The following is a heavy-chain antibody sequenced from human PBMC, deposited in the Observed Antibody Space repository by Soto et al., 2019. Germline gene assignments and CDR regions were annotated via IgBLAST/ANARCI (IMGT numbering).Heavy chain of an antibody. CDR2: ISGSGGST. J-gene: IGHJ4*02. Sequence: GGSLRLAGAASGFTFSSYSMSWVRQAPGKGLEWVSAISGSGGSTYYADSVKGRFTISRDNSKNTLYLQMNSLRAEDTAVYYCVKTHYNRYLGDFDYWGRGTMVAVSS. V-gene: IGHV3-23*01. CDR3: VKTHYNRYLGDFDY. D-gene: IGHD3-16*01. CDR1: GFTFSSYS.